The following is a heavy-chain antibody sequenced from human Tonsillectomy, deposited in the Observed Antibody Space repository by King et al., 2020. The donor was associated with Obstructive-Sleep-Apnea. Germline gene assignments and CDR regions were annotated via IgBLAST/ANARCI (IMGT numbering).Heavy chain of an antibody. Sequence: VQLVESGGGFVQTGGSLRLSCAASGFTFSVYAMNWVRQAPGKGLEWVSSISGNGGDSTYYADSVKGRFTISRDNSKNTLYLQMNSLRVEDTAVYYCAKDLSSWYSDYPFDYWGQGTLVTVSS. D-gene: IGHD6-13*01. CDR2: ISGNGGDST. CDR3: AKDLSSWYSDYPFDY. CDR1: GFTFSVYA. V-gene: IGHV3-23*04. J-gene: IGHJ4*02.